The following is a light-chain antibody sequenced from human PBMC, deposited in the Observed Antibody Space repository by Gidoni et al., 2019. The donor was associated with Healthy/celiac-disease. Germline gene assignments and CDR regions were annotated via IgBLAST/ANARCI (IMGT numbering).Light chain of an antibody. CDR3: QQYYSTPPYT. J-gene: IGKJ2*01. V-gene: IGKV4-1*01. CDR1: QSVLYSSNNKNY. CDR2: WAS. Sequence: DIVITQSPESLAVSLGERDTINCKSSQSVLYSSNNKNYLAWYQQKPGQPPKLLIYWASTRESGVPDRFSGSGSGTDFTLTISSRQAEDVAVYYCQQYYSTPPYTFXQXTKLEIK.